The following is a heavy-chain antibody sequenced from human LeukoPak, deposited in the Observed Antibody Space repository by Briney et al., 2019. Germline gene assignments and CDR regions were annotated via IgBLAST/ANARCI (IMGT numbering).Heavy chain of an antibody. CDR2: IIPILGTA. V-gene: IGHV1-69*13. J-gene: IGHJ5*02. CDR3: ARQRGYCSGGSCPPDNWFDP. Sequence: SVKVSCKASGGTFSSYAISWVRQAPGQGLEWTGGIIPILGTANYAQKFQGRVTITADESTSTAYMELSSLRSEDTAVYYCARQRGYCSGGSCPPDNWFDPWGQGTLVTVS. CDR1: GGTFSSYA. D-gene: IGHD2-15*01.